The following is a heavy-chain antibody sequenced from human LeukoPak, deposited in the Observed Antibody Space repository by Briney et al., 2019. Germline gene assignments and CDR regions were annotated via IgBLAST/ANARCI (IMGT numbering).Heavy chain of an antibody. J-gene: IGHJ4*02. V-gene: IGHV4-39*07. CDR2: VDYSGST. CDR1: GGSMSRSNYY. D-gene: IGHD6-19*01. CDR3: ARLSFSVAVADTTPVGYFDY. Sequence: SEALSLTCTVSGGSMSRSNYYWGWVRQPPGKGLEWIGSVDYSGSTYYNPSLKSRVTISVDTSKNQFSLKLSSVTAADTAVYYCARLSFSVAVADTTPVGYFDYWGQGTLVTVSS.